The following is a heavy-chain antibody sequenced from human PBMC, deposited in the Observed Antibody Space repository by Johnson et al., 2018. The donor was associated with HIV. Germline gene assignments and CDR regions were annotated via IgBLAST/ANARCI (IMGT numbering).Heavy chain of an antibody. V-gene: IGHV3-30*04. J-gene: IGHJ3*02. CDR3: ATVYYDILTGYYYDAFDI. D-gene: IGHD3-9*01. CDR2: ISFAGVKK. CDR1: GFTFSSYA. Sequence: QVQLVESGGGVVQPGRSLRLSCAASGFTFSSYAMHWVRQAPGKGLEWVTVISFAGVKKYYADSVKGRFTISRDNSKNTLYLQMNSLRAEDTALYYCATVYYDILTGYYYDAFDIWGQGTMVTVSS.